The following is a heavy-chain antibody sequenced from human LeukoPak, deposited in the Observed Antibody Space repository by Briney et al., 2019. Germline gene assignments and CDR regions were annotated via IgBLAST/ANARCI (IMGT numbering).Heavy chain of an antibody. V-gene: IGHV3-23*01. CDR1: GFTFSSYA. Sequence: GGSLRLSCAASGFTFSSYAMSWVRQAPGKGLEWVSAISGSGGSTYYADSVKGRFTISRDNSKNTLYLQMNSLRAEDTAVYYCAKDTQPAPYGTYYMDVWGKGTTVTVFS. CDR2: ISGSGGST. J-gene: IGHJ6*03. CDR3: AKDTQPAPYGTYYMDV. D-gene: IGHD1-1*01.